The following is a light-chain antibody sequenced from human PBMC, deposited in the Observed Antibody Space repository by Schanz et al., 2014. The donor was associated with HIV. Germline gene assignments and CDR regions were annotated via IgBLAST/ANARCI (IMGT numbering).Light chain of an antibody. CDR1: SSNIGAGYD. CDR2: GNS. CDR3: AAWDASLSGVV. Sequence: QSVLTQPPSVSGAPGQRVTISCTGSSSNIGAGYDVHWYQQLPGTAPKLLIYGNSNRPSGVPDGFSGSKSGTSASLAISGVHSEDEADYYCAAWDASLSGVVFGGGTKLTVL. V-gene: IGLV1-40*01. J-gene: IGLJ2*01.